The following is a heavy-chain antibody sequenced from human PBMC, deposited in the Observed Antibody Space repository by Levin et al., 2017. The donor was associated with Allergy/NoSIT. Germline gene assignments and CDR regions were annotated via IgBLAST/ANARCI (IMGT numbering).Heavy chain of an antibody. V-gene: IGHV3-23*01. CDR1: GFVFSSYA. CDR3: SKGESSGGHLIHAY. J-gene: IGHJ4*02. D-gene: IGHD2-15*01. CDR2: ISGGADHT. Sequence: PGGSLRLSCAASGFVFSSYAMSWVRQAPGKGLEWVSAISGGADHTYYADSVKGRFTVSRDNSKNTLYLLLNTLRAEDTAVYYCSKGESSGGHLIHAYWGQGTLVTVSS.